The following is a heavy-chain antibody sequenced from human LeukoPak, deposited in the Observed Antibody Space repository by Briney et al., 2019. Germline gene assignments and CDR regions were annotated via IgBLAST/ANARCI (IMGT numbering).Heavy chain of an antibody. D-gene: IGHD3-3*01. CDR1: GGTFSSYA. Sequence: SVKVSCKASGGTFSSYAISWVRQAPGQGLEWVGGIIPMSGTANYAQKFQGRVTITADESTSTAYMELGSLRSEDTAIYYCASPVKYYDTWSGYPPFDYWGQGTLVTVSS. CDR3: ASPVKYYDTWSGYPPFDY. CDR2: IIPMSGTA. V-gene: IGHV1-69*13. J-gene: IGHJ4*02.